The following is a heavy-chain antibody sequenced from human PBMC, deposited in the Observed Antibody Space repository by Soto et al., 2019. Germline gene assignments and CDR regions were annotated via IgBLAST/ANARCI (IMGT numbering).Heavy chain of an antibody. J-gene: IGHJ4*02. CDR1: GGSISSYY. CDR3: ARSGFWSGYYIPYYFDY. D-gene: IGHD3-3*01. V-gene: IGHV4-59*01. CDR2: IYYSGST. Sequence: PSETLSLTCTVSGGSISSYYWSWIRQPPGKGLEWIGYIYYSGSTNYNPSLKSRVTISVDTSKNQFSLKLSSVTAADTAVYYCARSGFWSGYYIPYYFDYWGQGTLVTVSS.